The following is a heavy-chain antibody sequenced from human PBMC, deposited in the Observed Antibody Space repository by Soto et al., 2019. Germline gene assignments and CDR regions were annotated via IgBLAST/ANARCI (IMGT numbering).Heavy chain of an antibody. V-gene: IGHV3-15*01. CDR2: IKSKTDGGTT. CDR3: RLDYFYYGMDV. Sequence: EVQLVESGGGLVKPGGSLRLSCAASGFSFRNAWISWVRQAPGKGLEWVGRIKSKTDGGTTDYAAPVKGRFTISRDNSKNTLYLQMNSLTTEDTAVYYCRLDYFYYGMDVWGQGTTVTVSS. CDR1: GFSFRNAW. J-gene: IGHJ6*02.